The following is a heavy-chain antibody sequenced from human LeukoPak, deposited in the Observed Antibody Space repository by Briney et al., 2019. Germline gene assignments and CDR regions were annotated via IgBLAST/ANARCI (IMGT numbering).Heavy chain of an antibody. CDR1: GFTFSSYA. CDR2: ISDSGGTT. V-gene: IGHV3-23*01. J-gene: IGHJ5*02. D-gene: IGHD6-19*01. CDR3: AKHPSGVAGTYGS. Sequence: PGGSLRLSCAASGFTFSSYAMTWVRQAPGKGLEWVSGISDSGGTTKYADSVKGRFTISRDNSRNTLYLQMNSLRTEDTAVYYCAKHPSGVAGTYGSWGQGTLVTVSS.